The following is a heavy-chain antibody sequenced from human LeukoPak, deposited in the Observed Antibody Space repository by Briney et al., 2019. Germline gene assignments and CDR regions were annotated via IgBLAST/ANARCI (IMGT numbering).Heavy chain of an antibody. CDR1: GFTFSSYA. Sequence: GGSLRLSCAASGFTFSSYAMGWVRQAPGKGLEWVSAISGSGGSTYYADSVKGRFTISRDNSKNTLYLQMNSLRAEDAAVYYCAKDPKFGVVHPQSFDYWGQGTLVTVSS. CDR2: ISGSGGST. D-gene: IGHD3-3*01. CDR3: AKDPKFGVVHPQSFDY. J-gene: IGHJ4*02. V-gene: IGHV3-23*01.